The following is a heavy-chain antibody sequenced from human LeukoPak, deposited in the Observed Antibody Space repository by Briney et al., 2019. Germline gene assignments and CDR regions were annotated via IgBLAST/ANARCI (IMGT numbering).Heavy chain of an antibody. J-gene: IGHJ4*02. CDR1: GYTFTYNF. V-gene: IGHV1-2*02. CDR3: ARDNTSGYYADY. Sequence: ASVKVSCKASGYTFTYNFMQWVRQAPGRGLEWMGWINPHTGGTKYVERFQGRVTMTRDTSISTAYMEVRRLRSDDTAVYYCARDNTSGYYADYWGQGTLVTVSS. CDR2: INPHTGGT. D-gene: IGHD3-22*01.